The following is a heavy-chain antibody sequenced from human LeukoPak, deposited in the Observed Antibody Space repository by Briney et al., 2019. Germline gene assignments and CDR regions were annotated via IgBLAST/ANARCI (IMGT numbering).Heavy chain of an antibody. Sequence: SETLSLTCAVYGGSFSVYYWSWTRQPPGKGLEWIGEINHSGSTNYNPSLKSRVTISVDTSKNQFSLKLSSVTAADTAVYYCARGYYYDSNGYYYRGGVWFDPWGQGTLVTVSS. CDR2: INHSGST. CDR1: GGSFSVYY. J-gene: IGHJ5*02. D-gene: IGHD3-22*01. CDR3: ARGYYYDSNGYYYRGGVWFDP. V-gene: IGHV4-34*01.